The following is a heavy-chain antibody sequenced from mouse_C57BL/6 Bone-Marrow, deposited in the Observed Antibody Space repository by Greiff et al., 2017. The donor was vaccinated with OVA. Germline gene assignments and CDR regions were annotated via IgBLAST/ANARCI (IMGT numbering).Heavy chain of an antibody. CDR1: GYTFTSYG. CDR2: IYPRSGNT. V-gene: IGHV1-81*01. J-gene: IGHJ1*03. Sequence: LMESGAELARPGASVKLSCKASGYTFTSYGISWVKQRTGQGLEWIGEIYPRSGNTYYNEKFKGKATLTADKSSSTAYMELRSLTSEDSAVYFCARWAVVGDWYFDVWGTGTTVTVSS. D-gene: IGHD1-1*01. CDR3: ARWAVVGDWYFDV.